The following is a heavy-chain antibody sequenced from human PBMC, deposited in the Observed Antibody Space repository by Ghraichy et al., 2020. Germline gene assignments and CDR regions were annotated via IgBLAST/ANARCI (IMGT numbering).Heavy chain of an antibody. CDR3: ARGRRAKNWGSEWFDP. CDR2: MNPNSGNT. V-gene: IGHV1-8*02. Sequence: ASVKVSCKASGYTFTSYDINWVRQATGQGLEWMGWMNPNSGNTGYAQKFQGRVTMTRNTSISTAYMELSSLRSEDTAVYYCARGRRAKNWGSEWFDPWGQGTLVTVSS. D-gene: IGHD7-27*01. J-gene: IGHJ5*02. CDR1: GYTFTSYD.